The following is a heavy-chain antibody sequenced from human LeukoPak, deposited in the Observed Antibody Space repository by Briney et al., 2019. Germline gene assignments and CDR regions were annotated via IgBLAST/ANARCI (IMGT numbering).Heavy chain of an antibody. D-gene: IGHD3-22*01. CDR1: GGSISSYY. V-gene: IGHV4-4*09. Sequence: SETLSLTCTVSGGSISSYYWSWIRQPPGQGLEWIGYIYTSGSTNYNPSLKSRLTMSLDTSKNQFSLKLSSVTAADTAVYYCARHYYYDSVDIWGQGTMVTVSS. J-gene: IGHJ3*02. CDR3: ARHYYYDSVDI. CDR2: IYTSGST.